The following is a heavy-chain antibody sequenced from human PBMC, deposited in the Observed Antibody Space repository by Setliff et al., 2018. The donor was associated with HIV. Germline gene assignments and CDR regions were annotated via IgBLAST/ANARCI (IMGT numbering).Heavy chain of an antibody. D-gene: IGHD3-22*01. Sequence: SETLSLTCILSGGSISTSNYYWGWIRQPADKALEWIGRISASGSTNYNPSLKSRVTISVDTSKNQFSLKLSSVTAADTAVYYCARGLSFYDPGGFDYWGQGTLVTVS. CDR1: GGSISTSNYY. J-gene: IGHJ4*02. CDR2: ISASGST. CDR3: ARGLSFYDPGGFDY. V-gene: IGHV4-61*02.